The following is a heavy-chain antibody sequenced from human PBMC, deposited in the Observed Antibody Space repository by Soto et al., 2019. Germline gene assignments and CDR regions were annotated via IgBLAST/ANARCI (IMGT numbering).Heavy chain of an antibody. CDR2: IYHSGST. CDR3: ARGAATVTPGWFDP. Sequence: XGTLALTGAVSGYSISRGYYWCCIRQTPGKGLEWIASIYHSGSTYYNPSLKCRVTISVDTSKNQFSLKLTSVTAADTAVYYCARGAATVTPGWFDPCGQGIMVVVAS. CDR1: GYSISRGYY. D-gene: IGHD4-17*01. J-gene: IGHJ5*02. V-gene: IGHV4-38-2*01.